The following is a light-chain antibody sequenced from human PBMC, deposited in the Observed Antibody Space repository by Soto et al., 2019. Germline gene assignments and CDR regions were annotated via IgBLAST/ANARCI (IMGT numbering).Light chain of an antibody. CDR3: QQYGTSQLT. Sequence: ESVLTQSPGTLSLSPGERATLSCRASQSINSNYLAWYQQRPGQAPSLLIYGASSRATSIPDRFSGSGSGTDFSLTISRLEPEDFALYYCQQYGTSQLTFGGGTTVEIK. CDR2: GAS. V-gene: IGKV3-20*01. J-gene: IGKJ4*01. CDR1: QSINSNY.